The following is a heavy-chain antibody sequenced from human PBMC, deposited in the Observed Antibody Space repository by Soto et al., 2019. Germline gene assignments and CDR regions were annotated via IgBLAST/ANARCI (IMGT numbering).Heavy chain of an antibody. D-gene: IGHD3-22*01. CDR2: ISYDGSNK. V-gene: IGHV3-30-3*01. CDR3: ARSMIVVVINSLSDY. CDR1: GFTFSSYA. Sequence: QVQLVASGGGVVQPGRSLRLSCAASGFTFSSYAMHWVRQDPGKGLEWVAVISYDGSNKYYADSVNGRFTISRDNSKNTLYLQMNSLRAEDTAVYYCARSMIVVVINSLSDYWGQGTLVTVSS. J-gene: IGHJ4*02.